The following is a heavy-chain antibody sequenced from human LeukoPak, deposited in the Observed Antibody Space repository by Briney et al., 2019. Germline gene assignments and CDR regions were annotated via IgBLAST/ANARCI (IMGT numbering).Heavy chain of an antibody. Sequence: TGGSLRLSCAASGFTVSSNYMSWVRQAPGKGLEWVSVIYSGGSTYYADSVKGRFTISRDNSKNTLYLQMNSLRAEDTAVYYCARDSSPISGVDYWGQGTLVTVSS. J-gene: IGHJ4*02. D-gene: IGHD3-10*01. CDR3: ARDSSPISGVDY. V-gene: IGHV3-66*01. CDR2: IYSGGST. CDR1: GFTVSSNY.